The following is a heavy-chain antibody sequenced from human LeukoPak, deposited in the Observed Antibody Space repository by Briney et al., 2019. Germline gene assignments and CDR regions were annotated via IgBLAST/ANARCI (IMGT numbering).Heavy chain of an antibody. J-gene: IGHJ1*01. V-gene: IGHV4-31*03. Sequence: SQTLSLTCTVSGGSISSGGYYWSWIRQHPGKGLEWIGYIYYSGSTYYNPSLKSRVTISVDTSKNQFSLKLSSVTAADTAVYYCASHPPSNYYDSSGYPEYFQHWGQGTLVTVSS. CDR2: IYYSGST. D-gene: IGHD3-22*01. CDR1: GGSISSGGYY. CDR3: ASHPPSNYYDSSGYPEYFQH.